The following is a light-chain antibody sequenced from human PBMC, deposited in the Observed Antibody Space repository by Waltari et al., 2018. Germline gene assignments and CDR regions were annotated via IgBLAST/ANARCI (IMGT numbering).Light chain of an antibody. Sequence: QSALTQPVSVSGSPGQSVTISCTGTSNNCGDYNLVSWFQHHPTQAPNLLIFYFPKRPSGVSNRFSGSKSGNTASLTISGLQTEDEADYYCRSYSTGGSWMFGGGTKLTVL. CDR2: YFP. CDR1: SNNCGDYNL. V-gene: IGLV2-23*02. CDR3: RSYSTGGSWM. J-gene: IGLJ3*02.